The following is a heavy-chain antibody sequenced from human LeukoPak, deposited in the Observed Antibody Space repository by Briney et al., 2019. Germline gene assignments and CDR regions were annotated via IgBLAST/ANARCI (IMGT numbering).Heavy chain of an antibody. J-gene: IGHJ4*02. V-gene: IGHV5-51*01. CDR1: GYRFASYW. D-gene: IGHD7-27*01. CDR3: ARRELGILYYFDY. CDR2: IYPGDSDT. Sequence: GESLKISCKGSGYRFASYWIGWVRQMPGKGLEWMGIIYPGDSDTRYSPSFQGQVTISADKSISTAYLQWSSLKASDTAMYYCARRELGILYYFDYWGQGTLVTVSS.